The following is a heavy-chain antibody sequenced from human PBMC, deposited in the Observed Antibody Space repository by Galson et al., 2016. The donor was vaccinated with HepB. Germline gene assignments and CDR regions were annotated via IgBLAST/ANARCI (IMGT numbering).Heavy chain of an antibody. CDR3: ATHMGWYDYWRGYRSHYYYGLDV. J-gene: IGHJ6*02. CDR1: GFTFSPYW. V-gene: IGHV3-7*01. CDR2: ISQDGREK. D-gene: IGHD3-3*01. Sequence: SLRLSCAAPGFTFSPYWMSWVRQAPGKGLEWVANISQDGREKYYVDSVKGRFTIPRDNAETSLFLRMNSLRVEDTAVYYCATHMGWYDYWRGYRSHYYYGLDVWGQGTTVTVSS.